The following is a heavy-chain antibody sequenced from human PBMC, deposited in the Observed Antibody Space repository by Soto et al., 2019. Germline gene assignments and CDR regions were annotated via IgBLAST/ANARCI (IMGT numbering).Heavy chain of an antibody. CDR2: ISSSSSTI. CDR1: GCTFGSYS. D-gene: IGHD6-19*01. V-gene: IGHV3-48*01. Sequence: ARRLSCAASGCTFGSYSMDCGRQAPGKGLEWVSYISSSSSTIYYADSVKGRFTISRDNAKNSLYLQMNSLRAEDTAVYYCARSHSSGWYGPPDYWGQGTLVTASS. J-gene: IGHJ4*02. CDR3: ARSHSSGWYGPPDY.